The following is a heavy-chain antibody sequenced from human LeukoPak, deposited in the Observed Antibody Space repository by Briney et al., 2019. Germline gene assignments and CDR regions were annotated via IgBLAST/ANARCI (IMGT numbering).Heavy chain of an antibody. V-gene: IGHV3-30*03. CDR3: ARSSVVVH. J-gene: IGHJ4*02. D-gene: IGHD2-15*01. CDR2: ISYDGSNK. Sequence: GGSLRLSCAASGFTFSSFGMHWVRQAPGKGLEWVAVISYDGSNKYYADSVKGRFTISRDNAKNSLYLQMNSLRAEDTAVYYCARSSVVVHWGQGTLVTVSS. CDR1: GFTFSSFG.